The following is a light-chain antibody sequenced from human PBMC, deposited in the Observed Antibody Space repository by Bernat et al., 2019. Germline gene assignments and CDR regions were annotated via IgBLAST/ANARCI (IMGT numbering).Light chain of an antibody. CDR3: SSYAGSNNYV. J-gene: IGLJ1*01. Sequence: QSALTQPPSASGSPGQSVTISCTGTSSDVGGYNYVSWYQQHPDKAPKLIISEVSKRPSGVPYRFSGAKSGNTASLTVSGLQAEDEADYYCSSYAGSNNYVCGTGTKVTVL. CDR1: SSDVGGYNY. CDR2: EVS. V-gene: IGLV2-8*01.